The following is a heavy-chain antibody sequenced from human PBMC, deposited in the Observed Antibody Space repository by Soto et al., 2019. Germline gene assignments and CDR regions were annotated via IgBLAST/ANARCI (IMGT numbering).Heavy chain of an antibody. J-gene: IGHJ6*02. D-gene: IGHD3-10*01. Sequence: GASVKVSCKASGGTFSSYAISWVRQAPGQGLGWMGGIIPIFGTANYAQKFQGRVTITADESTSTAYMELSSLRSEDTAVYYCARRITMVRGVLSGGMDVWGQGTTVTVSS. CDR2: IIPIFGTA. CDR3: ARRITMVRGVLSGGMDV. V-gene: IGHV1-69*13. CDR1: GGTFSSYA.